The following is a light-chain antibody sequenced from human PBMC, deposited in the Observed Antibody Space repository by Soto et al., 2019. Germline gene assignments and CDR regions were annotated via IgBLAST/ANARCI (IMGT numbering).Light chain of an antibody. CDR3: QHYNSYC. V-gene: IGKV1-5*01. Sequence: DIQMPQSPSTLSASVGDRVTITCRASQGISSGLAWYQQKPGKAPKLLIYDASSLGSGVPSRFSGSRSGTEFTLTISSLQPDDFATYYCQHYNSYCFGQGTKLEIK. CDR2: DAS. J-gene: IGKJ2*03. CDR1: QGISSG.